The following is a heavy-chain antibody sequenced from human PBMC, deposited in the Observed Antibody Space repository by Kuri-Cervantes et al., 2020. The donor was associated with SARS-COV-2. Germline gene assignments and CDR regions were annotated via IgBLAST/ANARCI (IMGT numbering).Heavy chain of an antibody. Sequence: GESLKISCAASGFTFSSYSMNWVRQAPGKGLEWVSSISSSSSYIYYADSVKGRFTISRDNSKNTLYLQMNSLRAEDTAVYYCARSPPLGYFDLWGRGTLVPSPQ. CDR2: ISSSSSYI. J-gene: IGHJ2*01. CDR1: GFTFSSYS. V-gene: IGHV3-21*01. CDR3: ARSPPLGYFDL.